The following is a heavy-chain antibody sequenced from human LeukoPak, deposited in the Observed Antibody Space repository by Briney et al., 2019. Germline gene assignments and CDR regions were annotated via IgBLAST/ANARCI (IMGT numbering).Heavy chain of an antibody. J-gene: IGHJ5*02. V-gene: IGHV1-69*05. CDR1: GGTFSSYA. CDR2: IIPIFGTA. CDR3: ARDWNTRGYSYAPSNWFDP. D-gene: IGHD5-18*01. Sequence: GSSVKVSCKASGGTFSSYALSWVRQAPGQGLEWMGGIIPIFGTANYAQKFQGRVTITTDESTSTAYMELSSLRSEDTAVYYCARDWNTRGYSYAPSNWFDPWGQGTLVTVSS.